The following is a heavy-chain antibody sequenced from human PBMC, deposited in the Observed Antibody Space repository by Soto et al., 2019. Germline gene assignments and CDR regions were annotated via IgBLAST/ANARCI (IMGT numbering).Heavy chain of an antibody. D-gene: IGHD6-19*01. CDR1: GFTFSSYG. Sequence: QVQLVESGGGVVQPGRSLRLSCAASGFTFSSYGMHWVRQAPGKGLEWVAVIWDDGSNKYYAESVKGRFTISRDNSKNTLHLQMNSLRAEDTAVYYCARFDGAVAGYYYYYGMDVWGQGSTVTVSS. J-gene: IGHJ6*02. CDR2: IWDDGSNK. V-gene: IGHV3-33*01. CDR3: ARFDGAVAGYYYYYGMDV.